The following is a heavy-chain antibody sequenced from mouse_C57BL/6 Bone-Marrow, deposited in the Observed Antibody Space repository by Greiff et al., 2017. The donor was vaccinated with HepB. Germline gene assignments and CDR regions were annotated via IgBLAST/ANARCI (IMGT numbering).Heavy chain of an antibody. CDR2: SRNKANDYTT. V-gene: IGHV7-1*01. CDR3: ARRMGRYYAMDY. CDR1: GFTFSDFY. J-gene: IGHJ4*01. Sequence: EVNVVESGGGLVQSGRSLRLSCATSGFTFSDFYMEWVRQAPGKGLEWIAASRNKANDYTTEYSASVKGRFIVSRDTSQSILYLQMNALRAEDTAIYYCARRMGRYYAMDYWGQGTSVTVSS. D-gene: IGHD4-1*01.